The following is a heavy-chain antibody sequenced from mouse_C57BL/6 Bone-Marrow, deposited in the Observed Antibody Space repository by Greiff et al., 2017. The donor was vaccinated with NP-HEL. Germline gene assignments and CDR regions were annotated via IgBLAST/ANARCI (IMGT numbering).Heavy chain of an antibody. CDR2: IDPENGDT. D-gene: IGHD1-1*01. Sequence: VQLQQSGAELVRPGASVKLSCTASGFNIKDDYMHWVKQRPEQGLEWIGWIDPENGDTEYASKFQGKATITADTSSNTAYLQLSSLTSEDTAVHYCTTEGLYYYGSSLAWFAYWGQGTLVTVSA. CDR3: TTEGLYYYGSSLAWFAY. J-gene: IGHJ3*01. V-gene: IGHV14-4*01. CDR1: GFNIKDDY.